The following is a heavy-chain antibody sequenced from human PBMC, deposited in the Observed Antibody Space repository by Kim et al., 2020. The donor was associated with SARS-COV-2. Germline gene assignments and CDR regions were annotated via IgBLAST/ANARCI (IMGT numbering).Heavy chain of an antibody. V-gene: IGHV3-15*01. J-gene: IGHJ6*02. Sequence: AAPVKGRFTISRDDSKNTLYLQMNSLKTEDTAVYYCTTQHGYYYYGMDVWGQGTTVTVSS. CDR3: TTQHGYYYYGMDV. D-gene: IGHD2-2*01.